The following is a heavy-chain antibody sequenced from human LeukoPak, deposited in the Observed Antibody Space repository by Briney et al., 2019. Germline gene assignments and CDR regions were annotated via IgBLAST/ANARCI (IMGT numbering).Heavy chain of an antibody. CDR1: GVSISNYY. V-gene: IGHV4-59*01. CDR3: ARDRLQLQS. J-gene: IGHJ5*02. D-gene: IGHD1-1*01. Sequence: SETLSLTCTVSGVSISNYYWNWIRQPPGKGLEWIGYIYYTGNTNYNPSLKSRVTISVDTSKNQFSLKLSSVTAADTAVYYCARDRLQLQSWGQGTLVTVSS. CDR2: IYYTGNT.